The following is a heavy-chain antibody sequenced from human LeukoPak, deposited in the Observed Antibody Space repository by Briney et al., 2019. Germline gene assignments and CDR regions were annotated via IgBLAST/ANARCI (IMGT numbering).Heavy chain of an antibody. V-gene: IGHV3-23*01. CDR1: GFAFSTYA. CDR2: IGGRGVST. Sequence: GGSLRLSCAASGFAFSTYAMSWVRQAPGKGLEWVSAIGGRGVSTSYADSVRGRFTISRDNSKNTLYLQMNSLRAEDTAVYYCAKAASGNWNDVSDYWGQGTLVTVSS. CDR3: AKAASGNWNDVSDY. D-gene: IGHD1-1*01. J-gene: IGHJ4*02.